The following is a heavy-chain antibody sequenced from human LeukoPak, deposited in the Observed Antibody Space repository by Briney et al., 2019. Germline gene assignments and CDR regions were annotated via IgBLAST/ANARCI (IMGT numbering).Heavy chain of an antibody. V-gene: IGHV4-4*07. CDR3: AREVSDYDILTGWIDY. CDR1: GGSIIAFY. D-gene: IGHD3-9*01. Sequence: PSEALSLTCTVSGGSIIAFYWSWIRQPAGKGLEWIGRIYTSGTTNYNPSLKSRVTISVGTSKSQFSLKLNSVTAADTAVYYCAREVSDYDILTGWIDYWGQGALVSVSS. J-gene: IGHJ4*02. CDR2: IYTSGTT.